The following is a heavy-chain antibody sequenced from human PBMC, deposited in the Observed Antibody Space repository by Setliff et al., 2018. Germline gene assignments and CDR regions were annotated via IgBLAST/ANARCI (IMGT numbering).Heavy chain of an antibody. CDR3: VRDSPSSLYNFWSGCSDY. J-gene: IGHJ4*02. CDR1: GFTFSTYA. V-gene: IGHV3-30*01. Sequence: PGGSLRLSCAVSGFTFSTYAIHWVRQGPGKGLEWVAIVSYDGRNKYYADSVRGRFTISRDNSENTLFLQMNSLRTDDTAVFYCVRDSPSSLYNFWSGCSDYWGQGTLVTVSS. CDR2: VSYDGRNK. D-gene: IGHD3-3*01.